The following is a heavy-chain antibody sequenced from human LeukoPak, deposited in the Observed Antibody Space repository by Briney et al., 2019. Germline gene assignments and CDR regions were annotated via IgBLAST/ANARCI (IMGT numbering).Heavy chain of an antibody. J-gene: IGHJ6*02. CDR1: GGTFNDYS. V-gene: IGHV1-46*02. CDR3: AREEVPAAMVYYYGMDV. CDR2: INPSGGST. Sequence: ASVKVSCKASGGTFNDYSISWVRQAPGQGLEWMGIINPSGGSTSYAQKFQGRVTMTRDTSTSTVYMELSSLRSEDTAVYYCAREEVPAAMVYYYGMDVWGQGTTVTVSS. D-gene: IGHD2-2*01.